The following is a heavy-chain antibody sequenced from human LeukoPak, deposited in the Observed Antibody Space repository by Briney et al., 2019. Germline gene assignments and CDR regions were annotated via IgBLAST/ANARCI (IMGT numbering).Heavy chain of an antibody. CDR2: SRSKAAGYTT. D-gene: IGHD5-24*01. Sequence: PGGSLRLSCAASGFTFSDHYMDWVRLAPRMGLEWVARSRSKAAGYTTEYGTSVRGRFTISRDVSKNSLYLQMNSLKIEDPAVYYCVRGYNGFDSWGQGTLVTVSS. CDR1: GFTFSDHY. CDR3: VRGYNGFDS. J-gene: IGHJ4*02. V-gene: IGHV3-72*01.